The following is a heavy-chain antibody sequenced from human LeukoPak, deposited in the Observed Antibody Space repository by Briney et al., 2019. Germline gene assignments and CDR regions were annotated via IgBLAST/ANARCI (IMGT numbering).Heavy chain of an antibody. CDR3: ARDRLGGVFDY. V-gene: IGHV4-4*02. CDR2: IYHSGST. J-gene: IGHJ4*02. D-gene: IGHD1-26*01. CDR1: GGSISSSNW. Sequence: SETLSLTCAVSGGSISSSNWWSWVRQPPGKGLEWIGEIYHSGSTNYNPSLKSRVTISVDTSKNQFSLKLSSVTAADTAVYYCARDRLGGVFDYWGQGTLVTVSS.